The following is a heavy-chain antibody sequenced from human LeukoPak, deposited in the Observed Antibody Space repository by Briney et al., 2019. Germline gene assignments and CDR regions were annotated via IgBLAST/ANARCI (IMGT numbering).Heavy chain of an antibody. V-gene: IGHV4-31*03. CDR1: GGSISSGGYY. J-gene: IGHJ5*02. Sequence: PSETLSLTCTVSGGSISSGGYYWSWIRQHPGKGLEWSGYIYYSGSTYYNPSLKSRVTISVDTSKNQFSLKLSSVTAADTAVYYCARDKGYGSGSYYDWFDPWGQGTLVTVSS. CDR3: ARDKGYGSGSYYDWFDP. D-gene: IGHD3-10*01. CDR2: IYYSGST.